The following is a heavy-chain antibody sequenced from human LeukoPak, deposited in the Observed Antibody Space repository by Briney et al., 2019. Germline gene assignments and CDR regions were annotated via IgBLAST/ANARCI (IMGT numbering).Heavy chain of an antibody. CDR1: GYTFTGYY. CDR2: INPNSGGT. V-gene: IGHV1-2*02. D-gene: IGHD3-22*01. J-gene: IGHJ3*02. Sequence: ASVKVSCKTSGYTFTGYYMHWVRQAPGQGLEWMGWINPNSGGTNYAPRFQGRVTMTRDTSMSTAYMELSRLRSDDSAVYYCARYFYDSSGSSSDAFDIWGQGTMVTVSS. CDR3: ARYFYDSSGSSSDAFDI.